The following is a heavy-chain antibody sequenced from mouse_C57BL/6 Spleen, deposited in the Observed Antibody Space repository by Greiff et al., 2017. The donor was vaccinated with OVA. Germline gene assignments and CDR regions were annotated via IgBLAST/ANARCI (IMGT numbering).Heavy chain of an antibody. CDR2: IYPKSGST. V-gene: IGHV1-81*01. Sequence: QVQLQQSGAELVKPGASVKLSCKASGYTFTSYGMRWVKQRTGQGLEWIGEIYPKSGSTYYNEKFKGKATLTVDKSSSTAYMQLRSLTSEDSAVYYCAREGYNALDYWGQGTLVTVSA. CDR1: GYTFTSYG. D-gene: IGHD1-3*01. CDR3: AREGYNALDY. J-gene: IGHJ3*01.